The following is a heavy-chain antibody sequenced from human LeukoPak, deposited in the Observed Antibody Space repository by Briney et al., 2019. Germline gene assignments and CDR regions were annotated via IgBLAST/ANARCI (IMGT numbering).Heavy chain of an antibody. Sequence: GGSLRLSCAASGFTFSSYAMNWVRQAPGKGLEWVSAISGSGDSTYYADSVKGWFTISRDNSKNTLYLQMNSLRAEDTAIYYCAKGPRVVVVPAAISWGQGTLVTVSS. V-gene: IGHV3-23*01. J-gene: IGHJ5*02. CDR2: ISGSGDST. CDR1: GFTFSSYA. CDR3: AKGPRVVVVPAAIS. D-gene: IGHD2-2*01.